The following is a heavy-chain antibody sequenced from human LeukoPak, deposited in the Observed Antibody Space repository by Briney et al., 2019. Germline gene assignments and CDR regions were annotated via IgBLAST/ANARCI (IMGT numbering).Heavy chain of an antibody. V-gene: IGHV4-59*12. CDR1: GGSISSYY. Sequence: PSETLSLTCTVSGGSISSYYWSWIRQPPGKGLEWIGYIYYSGSTNYNPSLKSRVTISVDTSKNRFSLKLSSVTAADTAVYYCARGVVVTALFQEGGFDYWGQGTLVTVSS. D-gene: IGHD2-21*02. J-gene: IGHJ4*02. CDR3: ARGVVVTALFQEGGFDY. CDR2: IYYSGST.